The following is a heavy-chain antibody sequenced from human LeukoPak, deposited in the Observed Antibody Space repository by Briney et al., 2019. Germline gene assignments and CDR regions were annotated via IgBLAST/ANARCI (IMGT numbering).Heavy chain of an antibody. V-gene: IGHV3-21*01. CDR1: GFTFSSNN. D-gene: IGHD6-13*01. CDR3: ARGIAAAGILDAFDI. Sequence: GGSLRLSCAASGFTFSSNNMNWVRQAPGKGLEWVSSISTSSSYIYYADSVKGRFTISRDNAKNSLYLQMNSLRAEDTAVYYCARGIAAAGILDAFDIWGQGTMVTVSS. CDR2: ISTSSSYI. J-gene: IGHJ3*02.